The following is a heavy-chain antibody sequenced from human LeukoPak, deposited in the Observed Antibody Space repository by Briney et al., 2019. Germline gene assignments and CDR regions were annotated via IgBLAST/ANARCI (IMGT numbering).Heavy chain of an antibody. CDR2: ISAYNGNT. D-gene: IGHD3-10*02. J-gene: IGHJ4*02. Sequence: VPSVKVSCKASGYTFTSYGISCGRQAPGQGLEWRGGISAYNGNTSYAQKLQGRVTMTTDTSTSTAYMELRSLRSDDTAVYYCARDLSVVFGDWARFDYWGQGTLVTVSS. V-gene: IGHV1-18*01. CDR3: ARDLSVVFGDWARFDY. CDR1: GYTFTSYG.